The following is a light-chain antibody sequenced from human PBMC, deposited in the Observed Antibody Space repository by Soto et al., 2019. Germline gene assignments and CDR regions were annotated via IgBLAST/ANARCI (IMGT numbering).Light chain of an antibody. CDR1: QGISNY. Sequence: DIQMTQSPSSLSASVGDRVTITCRASQGISNYLAWYQQKPGKVPKLLIYAASTLQSGAPSRFSGSVSGTDFTLTISSLQPEDVATYYCQKYNSAPVTCGPGTKVDIK. CDR2: AAS. CDR3: QKYNSAPVT. J-gene: IGKJ3*01. V-gene: IGKV1-27*01.